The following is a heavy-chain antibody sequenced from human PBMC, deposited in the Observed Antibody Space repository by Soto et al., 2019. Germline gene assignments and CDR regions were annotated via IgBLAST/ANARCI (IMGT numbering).Heavy chain of an antibody. J-gene: IGHJ4*02. CDR3: AKGGYNYGFLFDC. V-gene: IGHV3-23*05. CDR2: IDNSGGIT. D-gene: IGHD5-18*01. CDR1: GFTFSTYA. Sequence: GGSLRLSCAASGFTFSTYAMSSVRQAPGKGLEWVSTIDNSGGITYYADSVMGGSTISRDNSKSTVYVQMNSLRAEDTAVYYCAKGGYNYGFLFDCWGQGTLVTVSS.